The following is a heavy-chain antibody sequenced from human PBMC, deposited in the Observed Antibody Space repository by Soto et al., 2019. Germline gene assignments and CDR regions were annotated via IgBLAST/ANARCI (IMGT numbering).Heavy chain of an antibody. CDR1: GFSVSTRGVG. J-gene: IGHJ4*02. CDR2: IYWDDDK. CDR3: ARDSSGWYGFDY. D-gene: IGHD6-19*01. Sequence: SGPTLVNPTQTLTLTCTFSGFSVSTRGVGVGWIRQPPGKALEWLALIYWDDDKRYSPSLKSRLTITKDTSKNQVVLTMTNMDPVDTATYYCARDSSGWYGFDYWGQGTLVTVSS. V-gene: IGHV2-5*02.